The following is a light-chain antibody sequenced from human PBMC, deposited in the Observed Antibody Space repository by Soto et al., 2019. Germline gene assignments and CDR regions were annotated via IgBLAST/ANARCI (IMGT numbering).Light chain of an antibody. CDR1: QSIRSN. CDR2: GAS. CDR3: QQYHIWPPWT. J-gene: IGKJ1*01. V-gene: IGKV3-15*01. Sequence: EIVMTQSPDTLSVSPGEGATISCRVSQSIRSNLAWYQQRPGQAPRLLMYGASTRADGIPARFTGSGSGTEFTLTISSLQSEDFAVYYCQQYHIWPPWTSGQGTKVDNK.